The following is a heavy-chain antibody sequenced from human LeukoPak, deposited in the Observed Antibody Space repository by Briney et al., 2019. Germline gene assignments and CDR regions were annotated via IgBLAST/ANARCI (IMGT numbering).Heavy chain of an antibody. V-gene: IGHV1-2*02. Sequence: ALVKVSCKASGYTFTGYYMHWVRQAPGQGLEWMGWINPNSGGTNYAQKFQGRVTMTRDTSISTAYMELSRLRSDDTAVYYCARVDDSGWYIWRDYWGQGTLVTVSS. D-gene: IGHD6-19*01. J-gene: IGHJ4*02. CDR3: ARVDDSGWYIWRDY. CDR2: INPNSGGT. CDR1: GYTFTGYY.